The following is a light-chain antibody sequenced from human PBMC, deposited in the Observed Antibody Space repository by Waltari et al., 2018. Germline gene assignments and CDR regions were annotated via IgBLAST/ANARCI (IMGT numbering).Light chain of an antibody. Sequence: QKPGQAPTLLINCASTARSGVVARFSGSGSGTDFTLTISSLQPAEYAADYCHQRYSWPRTFGQGTKVEIK. CDR3: HQRYSWPRT. V-gene: IGKV3-11*01. CDR2: CAS. J-gene: IGKJ1*01.